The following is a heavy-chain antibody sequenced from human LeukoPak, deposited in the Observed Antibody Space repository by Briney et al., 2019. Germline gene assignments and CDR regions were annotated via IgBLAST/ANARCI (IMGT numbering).Heavy chain of an antibody. V-gene: IGHV4-38-2*01. D-gene: IGHD3-10*01. Sequence: PSETLSLTCAVSGYSISSGYYWGWIRQPPGKGLEWIGSIYHSGSTYYNPSLKSRVTISVDTSKNQFSLKLSSVTAADTAVYYCARVWFGESYPFDPWGQGTLATVSS. CDR3: ARVWFGESYPFDP. CDR1: GYSISSGYY. CDR2: IYHSGST. J-gene: IGHJ5*02.